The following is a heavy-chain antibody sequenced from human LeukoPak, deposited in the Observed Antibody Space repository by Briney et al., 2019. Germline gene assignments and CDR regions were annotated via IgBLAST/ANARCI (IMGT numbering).Heavy chain of an antibody. CDR2: IKQDGSEK. Sequence: PGGSLRLSCAASGFTFSSYWMSWVRQAPGKGLEWVANIKQDGSEKYYVDSVKGRYTISRDNSKNTLYLQMNSLKTEDTAVYYCAKDLLPLMVSDHFDYWGQGTLVTVSS. D-gene: IGHD2-8*01. CDR1: GFTFSSYW. J-gene: IGHJ4*02. V-gene: IGHV3-7*01. CDR3: AKDLLPLMVSDHFDY.